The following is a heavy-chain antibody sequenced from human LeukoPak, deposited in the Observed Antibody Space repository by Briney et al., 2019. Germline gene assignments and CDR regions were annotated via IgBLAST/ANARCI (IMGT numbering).Heavy chain of an antibody. Sequence: GGSLRLSCAASGFTFSSYSMNWVRQAPGKGLEWVSSISSSSSYIYYADSVKGRFTISRDNAKNSLYLQMNSLRAEDTAVYYCARSPTDTPTWFDPWGQGTLVTVSS. CDR3: ARSPTDTPTWFDP. V-gene: IGHV3-21*01. J-gene: IGHJ5*02. CDR1: GFTFSSYS. D-gene: IGHD4-17*01. CDR2: ISSSSSYI.